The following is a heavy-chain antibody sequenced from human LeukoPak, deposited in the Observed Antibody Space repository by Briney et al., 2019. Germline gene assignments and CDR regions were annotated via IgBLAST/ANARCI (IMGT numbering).Heavy chain of an antibody. Sequence: PGGSLRLSCAASGFTSSSYVMIWVRQAPGKGLEWVSAISDTGGDTYYADSVKGRFTISRDNSKSTLNLQMNSLRAEDTGVYYCVKGSSDSRPYYFDSWGQGTLVTVSP. CDR3: VKGSSDSRPYYFDS. CDR1: GFTSSSYV. CDR2: ISDTGGDT. J-gene: IGHJ4*02. V-gene: IGHV3-23*01. D-gene: IGHD3-22*01.